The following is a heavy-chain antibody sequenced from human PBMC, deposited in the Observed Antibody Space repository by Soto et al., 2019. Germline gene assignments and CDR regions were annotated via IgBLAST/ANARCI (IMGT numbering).Heavy chain of an antibody. J-gene: IGHJ6*02. CDR3: AKGSVRGVIGAYGMDV. Sequence: PGGSLKLSCAASVFPFSSYAMSWVRQAPGKGLEWVSAISGSGGSTYYADSVKGRFTISRDNSKNTLYLQMNSLRAEDTAVYYCAKGSVRGVIGAYGMDVWGQGTTVTVSS. CDR1: VFPFSSYA. D-gene: IGHD3-10*01. V-gene: IGHV3-23*01. CDR2: ISGSGGST.